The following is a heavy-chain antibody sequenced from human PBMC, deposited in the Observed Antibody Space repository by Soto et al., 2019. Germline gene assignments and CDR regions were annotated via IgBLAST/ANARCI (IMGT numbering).Heavy chain of an antibody. CDR1: GFTINSYG. CDR3: AIFIVIQPAATFP. D-gene: IGHD5-18*01. J-gene: IGHJ5*02. CDR2: ISYAGTNK. V-gene: IGHV3-30*03. Sequence: VQLVESGGGVVQPGRSLRLSCAASGFTINSYGMHWVRQSPGKGLEWVAVISYAGTNKDYVDSVKGRFTISRDISKNTVYLQMNSLRPEDTAVYYCAIFIVIQPAATFPWGQGPRVTVSS.